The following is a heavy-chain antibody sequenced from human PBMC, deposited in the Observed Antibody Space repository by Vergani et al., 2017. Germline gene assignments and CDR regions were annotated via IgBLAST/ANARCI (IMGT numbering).Heavy chain of an antibody. V-gene: IGHV4-31*03. CDR2: IYSTGST. D-gene: IGHD3-22*01. J-gene: IGHJ4*02. CDR1: GDSISSGVYY. Sequence: QVQLQESGPGLVKPSQTLSLTCSVSGDSISSGVYYWNWLRQHPGKGLEWIGYIYSTGSTHHNPSLRRRISMSVDTSKNQFSLKLNSVTAADMAMYYCARMGGYDEGDAFRIGYFDSWGPGILVTVSS. CDR3: ARMGGYDEGDAFRIGYFDS.